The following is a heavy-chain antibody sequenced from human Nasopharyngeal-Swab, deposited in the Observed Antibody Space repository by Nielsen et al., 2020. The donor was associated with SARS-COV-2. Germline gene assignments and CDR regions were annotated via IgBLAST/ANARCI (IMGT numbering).Heavy chain of an antibody. V-gene: IGHV3-23*01. CDR1: GFTFSSYA. CDR2: ISGSGGST. Sequence: GESLKISCAASGFTFSSYAMSWVRQAPGKGLEWVPAISGSGGSTYYADSVKGRFTISRDNSKNTLYLQMNSLRAEDTAVYYCAAGGDSSSSTFDYWGQGTLVTVSS. D-gene: IGHD6-6*01. CDR3: AAGGDSSSSTFDY. J-gene: IGHJ4*02.